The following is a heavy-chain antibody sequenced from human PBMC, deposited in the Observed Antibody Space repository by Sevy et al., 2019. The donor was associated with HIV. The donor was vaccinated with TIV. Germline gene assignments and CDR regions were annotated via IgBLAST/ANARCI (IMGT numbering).Heavy chain of an antibody. D-gene: IGHD3-3*01. CDR1: GGSFSGYY. CDR2: INHSGST. CDR3: ARANYDFWSGYPNWFNP. Sequence: SETLSLTCAVYGGSFSGYYWSWIRQPPGKGLEWIGEINHSGSTNYNPSLKSLVTISVDTSKNQFSLKLSSVTAADTAVYYCARANYDFWSGYPNWFNPWGQGTLVTVSS. V-gene: IGHV4-34*01. J-gene: IGHJ5*02.